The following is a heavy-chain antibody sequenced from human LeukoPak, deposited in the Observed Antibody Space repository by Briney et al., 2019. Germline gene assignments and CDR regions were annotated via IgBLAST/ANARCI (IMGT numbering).Heavy chain of an antibody. CDR2: IIPIFGTA. V-gene: IGHV1-69*13. D-gene: IGHD3-22*01. Sequence: SVKVSCKASGGTFSSYAISWVRQAPGQGLEWMGGIIPIFGTANYAQKFQGRVTITADDSTSTAYMELSSLRSEDTAVYYCAPSGYYRHYFDYWGQGTLVTVSS. J-gene: IGHJ4*02. CDR3: APSGYYRHYFDY. CDR1: GGTFSSYA.